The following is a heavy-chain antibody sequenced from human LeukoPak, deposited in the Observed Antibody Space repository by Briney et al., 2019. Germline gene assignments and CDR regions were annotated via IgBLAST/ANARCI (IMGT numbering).Heavy chain of an antibody. Sequence: GGSLRLSCAASGFTLNTYWMHWVRHAAGKGLVWVSRINTDGSSISYADSVKGRFTISRDNAKNTLYLQMNSLRAEDTAVYYCARSSNDWTNFDYWGQGTLVTVSS. CDR1: GFTLNTYW. V-gene: IGHV3-74*01. J-gene: IGHJ4*02. D-gene: IGHD3-9*01. CDR3: ARSSNDWTNFDY. CDR2: INTDGSSI.